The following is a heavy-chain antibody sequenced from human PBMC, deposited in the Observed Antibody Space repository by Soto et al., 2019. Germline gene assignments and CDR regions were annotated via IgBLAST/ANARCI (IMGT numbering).Heavy chain of an antibody. J-gene: IGHJ4*02. CDR3: AKDDYDFWSGNSPFDY. Sequence: GGSLRLSCAASGFTFSSYAMSWVRQAPGKGLEWVSAISGSGGSTYYADSVKGRFTISRDNSKNTLYLQMNSLRAEDTAVYYCAKDDYDFWSGNSPFDYWGQGTLVTISS. V-gene: IGHV3-23*01. CDR2: ISGSGGST. D-gene: IGHD3-3*01. CDR1: GFTFSSYA.